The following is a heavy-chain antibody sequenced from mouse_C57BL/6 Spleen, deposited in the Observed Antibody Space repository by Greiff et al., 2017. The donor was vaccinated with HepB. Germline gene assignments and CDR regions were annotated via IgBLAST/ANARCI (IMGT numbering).Heavy chain of an antibody. CDR2: IDPSDSET. V-gene: IGHV1-52*01. CDR3: ARGRGLPEELFAY. Sequence: QVQLQQPGAELVRPGSSVKLSCKASGYTFTSYWMHWVKQRPIQGLEWIGNIDPSDSETHYNQKFKDKATLTVDKSSSTAYMQLSSLTSEDSAVYYCARGRGLPEELFAYWGQGTLVTVSA. CDR1: GYTFTSYW. J-gene: IGHJ3*01. D-gene: IGHD2-2*01.